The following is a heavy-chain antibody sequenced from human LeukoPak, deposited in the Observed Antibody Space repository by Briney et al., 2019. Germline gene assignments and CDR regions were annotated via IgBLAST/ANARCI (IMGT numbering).Heavy chain of an antibody. J-gene: IGHJ4*02. CDR3: GKVTFGGVIVT. V-gene: IGHV4-39*07. CDR1: GGSIRSTSYY. D-gene: IGHD3-16*02. CDR2: MYYTGST. Sequence: PSETLSLTCTVSGGSIRSTSYYWGWIRQSPGKGLEWILSMYYTGSTYYNPSLRSRVTESVDTSKNQFSLELSSVSAADTAVYYCGKVTFGGVIVTWGQGTLVTVSS.